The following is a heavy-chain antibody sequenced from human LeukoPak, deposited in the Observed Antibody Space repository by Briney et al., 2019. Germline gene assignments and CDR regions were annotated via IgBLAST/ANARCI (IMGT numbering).Heavy chain of an antibody. CDR3: AREKVLLWFGDRSRGLFDY. CDR1: GGSISSYY. D-gene: IGHD3-10*01. V-gene: IGHV4-59*01. CDR2: IYYSGST. J-gene: IGHJ4*02. Sequence: SETLSLTCTVSGGSISSYYWSWIRQPPGKGLEWIGYIYYSGSTNYNPSLKSRVTISVDTSKNQFSLKLRSMTAADTAVYYCAREKVLLWFGDRSRGLFDYWGQGTLVTVSS.